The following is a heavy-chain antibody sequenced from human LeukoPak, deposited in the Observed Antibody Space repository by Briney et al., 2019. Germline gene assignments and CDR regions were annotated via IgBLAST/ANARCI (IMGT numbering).Heavy chain of an antibody. CDR1: GYTFTSYD. J-gene: IGHJ4*02. Sequence: ASVKVSCKASGYTFTSYDVNWVRQATGQGLEWMGWMNPNSGNTGYAQKFQGRVTMTRNTSISTAYMELSSLRSEDTAVYYCAILAYCGGDCYRSTASDWGQGTLVTVSS. CDR3: AILAYCGGDCYRSTASD. V-gene: IGHV1-8*01. CDR2: MNPNSGNT. D-gene: IGHD2-21*01.